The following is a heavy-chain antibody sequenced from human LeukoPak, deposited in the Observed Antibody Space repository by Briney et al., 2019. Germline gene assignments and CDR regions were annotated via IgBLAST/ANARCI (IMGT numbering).Heavy chain of an antibody. Sequence: GGSLRLSCAASGVTVSSIYMGWVRQAPEKGLDWVSVIYPDGRTYYTESVKGRFTISRDSSENSLFLQMNSLRAEDTAVYYCATLKGWYGEGCFDCWGQGTLVTVSS. D-gene: IGHD3-10*01. CDR2: IYPDGRT. CDR1: GVTVSSIY. J-gene: IGHJ4*02. V-gene: IGHV3-53*01. CDR3: ATLKGWYGEGCFDC.